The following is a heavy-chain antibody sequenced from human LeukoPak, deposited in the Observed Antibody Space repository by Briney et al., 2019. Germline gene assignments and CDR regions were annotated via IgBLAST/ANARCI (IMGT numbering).Heavy chain of an antibody. V-gene: IGHV4-4*02. D-gene: IGHD6-13*01. Sequence: SGTLSLTCAVSGGSISSSNWWSWVRQPPGKGLEWIGEIYHSGSTNYNPSLKSRVTISVDESKNQFSLKLSSVTAADTAVYYCARAPRIAAAGTRFDYWGQGTLVTVSS. CDR1: GGSISSSNW. J-gene: IGHJ4*02. CDR2: IYHSGST. CDR3: ARAPRIAAAGTRFDY.